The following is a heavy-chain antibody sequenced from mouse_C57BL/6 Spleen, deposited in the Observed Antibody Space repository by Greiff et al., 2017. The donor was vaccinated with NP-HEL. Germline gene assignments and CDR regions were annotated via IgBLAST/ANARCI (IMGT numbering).Heavy chain of an antibody. CDR1: GYTFTSYW. V-gene: IGHV1-61*01. J-gene: IGHJ3*01. CDR2: IYPSDSET. CDR3: ARTGTRTWFAY. D-gene: IGHD4-1*01. Sequence: VQLQQSGAELVRPGSSVKLSCKASGYTFTSYWMDWVKQRPGQGLEWIGNIYPSDSETHYNQKFKDKATLTVDKSSSTAYMQLSSLTSEDSAVYDCARTGTRTWFAYWGQGTLVTVSA.